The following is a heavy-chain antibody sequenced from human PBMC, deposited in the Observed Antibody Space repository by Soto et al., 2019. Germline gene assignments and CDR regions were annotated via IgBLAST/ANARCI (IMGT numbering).Heavy chain of an antibody. J-gene: IGHJ4*02. D-gene: IGHD3-10*01. CDR2: MNPNSGNT. CDR3: AISLYGSGSDNFDY. Sequence: GASVKVSCKASGYTFTSYDINWVRQATGQGLEWMGWMNPNSGNTGYAQKFQGRVTMTRNTSISTAYMELSSLRSEDTAVYYCAISLYGSGSDNFDYWGQGTLVTVSS. V-gene: IGHV1-8*01. CDR1: GYTFTSYD.